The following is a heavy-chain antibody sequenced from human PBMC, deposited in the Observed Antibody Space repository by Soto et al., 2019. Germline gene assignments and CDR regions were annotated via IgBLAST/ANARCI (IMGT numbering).Heavy chain of an antibody. D-gene: IGHD6-6*01. CDR2: IIPIFGTA. CDR3: GLPYSSSTEGYYYGMDV. CDR1: GGTFSSYA. Sequence: ASGKVSCEASGGTFSSYAISWVRQAPGQGLEWMGGIIPIFGTANYAQKFQGRVTITADESTSTAYMELSSLRSEDTAVYYCGLPYSSSTEGYYYGMDVWGQGTTVTVSS. J-gene: IGHJ6*02. V-gene: IGHV1-69*13.